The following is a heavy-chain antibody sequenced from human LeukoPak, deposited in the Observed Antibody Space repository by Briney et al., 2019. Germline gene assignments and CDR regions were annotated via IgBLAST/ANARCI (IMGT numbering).Heavy chain of an antibody. CDR1: GFTFSSYS. J-gene: IGHJ6*02. CDR3: ARDYGMDV. V-gene: IGHV3-21*01. Sequence: GSLRLSCVASGFTFSSYSMNWVRQAPGKGLEWISSITSGSSSTFYADSVKGRFTISRDNAKNSLYLQMNSLRAEDTAVYYCARDYGMDVWGQGTTVTVSS. CDR2: ITSGSSST.